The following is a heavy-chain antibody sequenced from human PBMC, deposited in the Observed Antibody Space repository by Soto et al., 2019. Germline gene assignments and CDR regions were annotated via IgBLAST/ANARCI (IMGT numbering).Heavy chain of an antibody. Sequence: QVQLQQWGAGLLKPSETLSLTCAVYGGSFSDYYWSWIRQPPGKGLVWIGEINHNGNTNYNPSLDTRVTRSVDTSKHHVSLKLSSVTAAYTAVYYCARGYCTSNSCYPPDAFDIWGQGTMVTVSS. V-gene: IGHV4-34*01. D-gene: IGHD2-2*01. CDR1: GGSFSDYY. CDR3: ARGYCTSNSCYPPDAFDI. CDR2: INHNGNT. J-gene: IGHJ3*02.